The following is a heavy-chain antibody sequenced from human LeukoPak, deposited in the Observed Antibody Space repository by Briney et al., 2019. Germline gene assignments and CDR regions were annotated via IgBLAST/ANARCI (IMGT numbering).Heavy chain of an antibody. V-gene: IGHV4-39*07. J-gene: IGHJ6*03. CDR2: IYYSGST. CDR3: ARGGYYYYYYMDV. CDR1: GGSISRSRYY. Sequence: SETLSLTCTVSGGSISRSRYYWGWIRQPPGKGLEWIGSIYYSGSTNYNPSLKSRVTISVDASKNQFSLKLSSVTAADTAVYYCARGGYYYYYYMDVWGKGTTVTISS.